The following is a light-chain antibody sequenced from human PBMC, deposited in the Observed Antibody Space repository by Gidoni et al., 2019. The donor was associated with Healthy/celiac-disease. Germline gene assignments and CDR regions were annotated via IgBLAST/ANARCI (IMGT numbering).Light chain of an antibody. CDR2: DNN. Sequence: QSVLTQPPSVYADPGQNVTISCSGSSSKLGNNYVSLYQHLPGTPPKLLIYDNNKRPSGIPDRFSGSKSGTSATLGITRRHTVAEADYYCGTWDSSLSFVVFGGGTKLTVL. J-gene: IGLJ2*01. V-gene: IGLV1-51*01. CDR3: GTWDSSLSFVV. CDR1: SSKLGNNY.